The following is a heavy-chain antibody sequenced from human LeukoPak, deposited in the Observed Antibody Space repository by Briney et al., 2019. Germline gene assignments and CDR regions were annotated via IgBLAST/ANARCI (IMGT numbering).Heavy chain of an antibody. CDR1: GFTFYDYA. D-gene: IGHD6-6*01. V-gene: IGHV3-9*01. CDR2: ISWNRGSI. J-gene: IGHJ4*02. Sequence: GGSLRLSCAASGFTFYDYAMHWVRHAPGKGLEWVSGISWNRGSIGYADSVKGRFTISRDNAKNSLYLQMNSLRAEDTALYYCAKDSFEYSSSSPFDYWGQGTLVTVSS. CDR3: AKDSFEYSSSSPFDY.